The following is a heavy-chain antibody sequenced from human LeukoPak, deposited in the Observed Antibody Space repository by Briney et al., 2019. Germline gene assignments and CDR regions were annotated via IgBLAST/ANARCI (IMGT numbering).Heavy chain of an antibody. CDR3: AREVEPISAMDKRDWYFDF. D-gene: IGHD5-18*01. CDR2: IYYSGST. V-gene: IGHV4-59*01. Sequence: SETLSLTCTVSGGSISSYYWSWIRQPPGKGLEWIGYIYYSGSTNYNPSLKSRVTISVDTSKNQFSLKLSSVTAADTAVYYCAREVEPISAMDKRDWYFDFWGRGTLVTVSS. CDR1: GGSISSYY. J-gene: IGHJ2*01.